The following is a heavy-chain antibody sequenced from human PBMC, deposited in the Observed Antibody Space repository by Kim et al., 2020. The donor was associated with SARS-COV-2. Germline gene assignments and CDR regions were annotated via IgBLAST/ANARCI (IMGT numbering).Heavy chain of an antibody. J-gene: IGHJ3*02. V-gene: IGHV4-59*01. CDR3: ARDYDFWSGYYFGAFDI. D-gene: IGHD3-3*01. Sequence: RKSRVTISVDTSKNQFSLKLSSVTAADTAVYYCARDYDFWSGYYFGAFDIWGQGTMVTVSS.